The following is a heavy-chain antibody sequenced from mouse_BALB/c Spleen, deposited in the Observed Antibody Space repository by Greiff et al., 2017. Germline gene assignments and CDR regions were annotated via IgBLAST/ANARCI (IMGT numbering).Heavy chain of an antibody. V-gene: IGHV2-9*02. CDR2: IWAGGST. J-gene: IGHJ3*01. Sequence: VKLMESGPGLVAPSQSLSITCTVSGFSLTSYGVHWVRQPPGKGLEWLGVIWAGGSTNYNSAIMSRLSISKDNSKSQVFLKMNSLQTDDTAMYYCARDRDYDGAWFAYWGQGTLVTVSA. D-gene: IGHD2-4*01. CDR1: GFSLTSYG. CDR3: ARDRDYDGAWFAY.